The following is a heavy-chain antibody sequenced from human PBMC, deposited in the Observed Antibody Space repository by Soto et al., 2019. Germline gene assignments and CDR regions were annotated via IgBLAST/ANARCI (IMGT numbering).Heavy chain of an antibody. CDR3: ARRGSSGFPGLFAY. CDR1: GYTFTTYA. D-gene: IGHD3-22*01. V-gene: IGHV1-3*01. J-gene: IGHJ4*02. CDR2: INVYNGNT. Sequence: ASVKVSCKASGYTFTTYAMHWVRQAPGQRLEWMGWINVYNGNTNFSQKFQGRVTMTTDTSTSTAYMELRSLRSDDTAVYYCARRGSSGFPGLFAYWGQGTLVTVSS.